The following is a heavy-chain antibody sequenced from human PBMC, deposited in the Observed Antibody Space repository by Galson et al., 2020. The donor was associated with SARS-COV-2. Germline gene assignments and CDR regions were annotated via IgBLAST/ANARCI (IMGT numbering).Heavy chain of an antibody. CDR2: IWYDGSNK. V-gene: IGHV3-33*01. J-gene: IGHJ6*02. Sequence: GESLRLSCAASGFTFSSYGMHWVRQAPGKGLEWVAVIWYDGSNKYYADSVKGRFTISRDNSKNTLYPQMNSLRAEDTAVYYCARDWYYYDSSGYYFPNYYYYGMDVWGQGTTVTVSS. D-gene: IGHD3-22*01. CDR3: ARDWYYYDSSGYYFPNYYYYGMDV. CDR1: GFTFSSYG.